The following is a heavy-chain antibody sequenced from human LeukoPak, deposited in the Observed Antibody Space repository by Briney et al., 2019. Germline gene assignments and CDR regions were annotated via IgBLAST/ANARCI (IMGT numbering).Heavy chain of an antibody. V-gene: IGHV3-21*01. Sequence: GGSLRLSCAASGFTFSIYNMNWVRQAPGKGLEWVSSVSSSSSYIYYADSVKGRFTISRDNAKNSLYLQMNSLRAEDTAVYYCARLTTTVTTPFDYWGQGTLVTVSS. CDR3: ARLTTTVTTPFDY. CDR1: GFTFSIYN. J-gene: IGHJ4*02. D-gene: IGHD4-17*01. CDR2: VSSSSSYI.